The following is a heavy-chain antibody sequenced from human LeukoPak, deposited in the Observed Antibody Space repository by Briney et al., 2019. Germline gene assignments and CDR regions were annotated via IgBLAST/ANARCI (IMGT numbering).Heavy chain of an antibody. CDR1: GFTFSSYD. D-gene: IGHD3-3*01. J-gene: IGHJ3*02. CDR2: IGTAGDT. CDR3: ARVFWSGYPIDAFDI. V-gene: IGHV3-13*01. Sequence: GGSLRLSCAASGFTFSSYDMHWVRQATGRGLEWVSAIGTAGDTYYPGSVKGRFTISRDNAKNSLYLQMNSLRAEDTAVYYCARVFWSGYPIDAFDIWGQGTMVTVSS.